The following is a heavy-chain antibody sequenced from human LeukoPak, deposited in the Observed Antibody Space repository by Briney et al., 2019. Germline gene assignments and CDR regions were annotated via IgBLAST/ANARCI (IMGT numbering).Heavy chain of an antibody. CDR1: GFTVNTNY. V-gene: IGHV3-53*01. CDR3: ATWISSTWSFEY. D-gene: IGHD6-13*01. Sequence: GGSLRLSCAASGFTVNTNYMSWVRLAPGKGLEWVSVIYSSGATYYTDSVRGRFTISRDNSKNTLYLQMNSLRADDTAVFFCATWISSTWSFEYWGQGTLVTVSS. CDR2: IYSSGAT. J-gene: IGHJ4*02.